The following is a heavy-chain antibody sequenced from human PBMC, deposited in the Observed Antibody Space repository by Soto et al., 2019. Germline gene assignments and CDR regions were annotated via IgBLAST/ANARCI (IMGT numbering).Heavy chain of an antibody. CDR1: GYIFTSYW. Sequence: VESLKISCKGSGYIFTSYWISCVLQMPGKGLEWMGRIDPSDSYTNYSPSFQGHVTISADKSISTAYLQWSSLKASDTAMYYCARRSSSSWYHYGMDVWGQGTTVTVSS. D-gene: IGHD6-13*01. CDR2: IDPSDSYT. CDR3: ARRSSSSWYHYGMDV. J-gene: IGHJ6*02. V-gene: IGHV5-10-1*01.